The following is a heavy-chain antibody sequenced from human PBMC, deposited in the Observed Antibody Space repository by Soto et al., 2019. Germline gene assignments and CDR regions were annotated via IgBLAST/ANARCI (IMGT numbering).Heavy chain of an antibody. D-gene: IGHD6-19*01. Sequence: QVQLVESGGGVVQPGRSLRLSCAASGFTFSTYGMHWVRQAPGKGLEWVAVIWYDGSNKYYADSVKGRFTISRDNSKNTLYLQMNSLRAEDTAVYYCARVRIDSSGWDTFDYWGQGTLVTVSS. CDR3: ARVRIDSSGWDTFDY. J-gene: IGHJ4*02. CDR2: IWYDGSNK. CDR1: GFTFSTYG. V-gene: IGHV3-33*01.